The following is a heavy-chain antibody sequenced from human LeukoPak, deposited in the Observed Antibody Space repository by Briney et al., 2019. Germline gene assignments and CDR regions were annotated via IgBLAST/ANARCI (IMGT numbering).Heavy chain of an antibody. V-gene: IGHV4-4*02. J-gene: IGHJ4*02. CDR2: ISLSGRT. Sequence: AETLSLTCDVSGGSFSRTNWWSGVRQSPGQGLEWIGDISLSGRTNYNPSLQSRVTMSLDESKNKLSLDLASVTAADTAVYYCSRESGAFSPFGYWGQGTLVTVSS. CDR1: GGSFSRTNW. D-gene: IGHD1-26*01. CDR3: SRESGAFSPFGY.